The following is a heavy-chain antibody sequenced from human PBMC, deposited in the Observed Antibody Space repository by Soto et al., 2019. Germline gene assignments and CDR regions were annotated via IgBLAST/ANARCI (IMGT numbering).Heavy chain of an antibody. V-gene: IGHV4-61*01. D-gene: IGHD2-15*01. Sequence: SETLSLTCTVSGGSVSSGSYYWSWIRQPPGKGLECIGYIYYSGSTNYNPSLKSRVTISADTSKNQFSLKLSSVTAADTAVYYCARAGAATLSDYWGQGTLVTVS. CDR1: GGSVSSGSYY. CDR3: ARAGAATLSDY. J-gene: IGHJ4*02. CDR2: IYYSGST.